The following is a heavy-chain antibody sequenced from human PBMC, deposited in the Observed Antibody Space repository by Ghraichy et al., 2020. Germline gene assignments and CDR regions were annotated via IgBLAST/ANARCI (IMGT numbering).Heavy chain of an antibody. V-gene: IGHV4-34*01. D-gene: IGHD1-26*01. Sequence: SETLSLTCAVYVGSFSGYYWSWIRQPPGKGLEWIGEINPTGSTNNSPSLKSRLTMLVDTSKNQFSLKLKSVTAADTAVYYCARRRELLSAAEGDAFDMWGQGTMVTVSS. CDR3: ARRRELLSAAEGDAFDM. CDR2: INPTGST. J-gene: IGHJ3*02. CDR1: VGSFSGYY.